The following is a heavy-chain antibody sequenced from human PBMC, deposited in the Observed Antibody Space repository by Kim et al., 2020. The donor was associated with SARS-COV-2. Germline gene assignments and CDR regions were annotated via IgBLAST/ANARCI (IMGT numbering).Heavy chain of an antibody. D-gene: IGHD3-22*01. V-gene: IGHV3-74*01. CDR1: GFTFSSYW. CDR3: ARRTSRSGYYYDAFDI. CDR2: INTDESST. Sequence: GGSLRLSCAASGFTFSSYWMHWVRQAPGKGLVWVSRINTDESSTSYADSVKGRFTISRDNAKNTLYLQMNSLRAEDTAVYYCARRTSRSGYYYDAFDIWGQGTMVTVSS. J-gene: IGHJ3*02.